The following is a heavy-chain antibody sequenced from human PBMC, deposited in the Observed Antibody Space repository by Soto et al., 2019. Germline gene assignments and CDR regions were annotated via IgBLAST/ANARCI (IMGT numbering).Heavy chain of an antibody. CDR1: GFTFSSYA. V-gene: IGHV3-23*01. D-gene: IGHD7-27*01. J-gene: IGHJ6*02. Sequence: EVQLLESGGGLVQPGGSLRLSCAASGFTFSSYAMSWVRQAPGKGLEWVSAITGSGGRTYYADSVKGRFTISRDNSKNTLYLQMNSLRAEVTAVYYCAKGLTGAPYYGMDVWGQGTTVTVSS. CDR2: ITGSGGRT. CDR3: AKGLTGAPYYGMDV.